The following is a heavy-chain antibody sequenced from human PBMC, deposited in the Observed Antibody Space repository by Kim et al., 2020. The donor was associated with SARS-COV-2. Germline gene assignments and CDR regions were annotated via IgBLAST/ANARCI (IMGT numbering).Heavy chain of an antibody. CDR2: IWYDGSNK. V-gene: IGHV3-33*01. D-gene: IGHD3-22*01. CDR1: GFTFSSYG. J-gene: IGHJ4*02. CDR3: ARGEYYYDSSGHVDY. Sequence: GGSLRLSCAASGFTFSSYGMHWVCQAPGKGLERVAVIWYDGSNKYYADSVKGRFTIYRDNSKNTLYLQMNSLRAEDTAVYYCARGEYYYDSSGHVDYWGQGTLVTVSS.